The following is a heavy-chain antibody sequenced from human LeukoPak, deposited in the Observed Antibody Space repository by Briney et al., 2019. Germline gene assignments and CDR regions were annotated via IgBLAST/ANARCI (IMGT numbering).Heavy chain of an antibody. CDR2: IHSDGST. V-gene: IGHV3-53*01. J-gene: IGHJ4*02. Sequence: GGSLRLSCAASGFNVNTYYMSWVRQAPGKGLEWVSIIHSDGSTSHADSVKGRFTISRDNSKNTLYLQMNSLRDEDTAVYYCARDASSSWYYFDFWGQGTLVTVSS. CDR3: ARDASSSWYYFDF. CDR1: GFNVNTYY. D-gene: IGHD6-13*01.